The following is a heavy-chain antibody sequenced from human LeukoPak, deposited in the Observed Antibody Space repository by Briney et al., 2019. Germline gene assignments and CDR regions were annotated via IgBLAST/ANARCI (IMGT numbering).Heavy chain of an antibody. Sequence: GASVKVSCKASGYTFTSYYMHWVRQAPGQGLEWMGIINPSGGSTSYAQKFQDRVTMTRDTSASTAYMELSSLRSEDTAVYYCAREGYYDSSGYYYGDEWYYFDYWGQGTLVTVSS. CDR3: AREGYYDSSGYYYGDEWYYFDY. D-gene: IGHD3-22*01. CDR2: INPSGGST. J-gene: IGHJ4*02. CDR1: GYTFTSYY. V-gene: IGHV1-46*01.